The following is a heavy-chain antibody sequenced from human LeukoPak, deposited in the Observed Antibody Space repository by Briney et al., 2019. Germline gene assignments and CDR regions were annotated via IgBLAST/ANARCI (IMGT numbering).Heavy chain of an antibody. CDR1: GGSISSYY. V-gene: IGHV4-59*01. J-gene: IGHJ3*02. CDR3: VRDRSERYAFDI. D-gene: IGHD1-1*01. Sequence: SETLSLTCTVSGGSISSYYWSWIRQPPGKGPEWIGYIHYSGSTNYNPSLKSRVTTSVDTSKNQFSLKLSSVTAADTAVYYCVRDRSERYAFDIWGQGTMVTVSS. CDR2: IHYSGST.